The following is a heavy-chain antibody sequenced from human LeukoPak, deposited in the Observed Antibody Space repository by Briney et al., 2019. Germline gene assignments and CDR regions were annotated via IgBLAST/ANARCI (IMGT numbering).Heavy chain of an antibody. CDR1: GGSFSGYY. Sequence: SETLSPTCAVYGGSFSGYYWSWIRQPPGKGLEWIGEINHSGSTNYNPSLKSRVTISVDTSKNQFSLKLSSVTAADTAVYYCARGFWNYEGYYFDYWGQGTLVTVSS. V-gene: IGHV4-34*01. D-gene: IGHD1-7*01. J-gene: IGHJ4*02. CDR3: ARGFWNYEGYYFDY. CDR2: INHSGST.